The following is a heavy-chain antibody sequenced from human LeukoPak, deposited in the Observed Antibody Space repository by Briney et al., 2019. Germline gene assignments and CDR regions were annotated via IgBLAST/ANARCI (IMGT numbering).Heavy chain of an antibody. D-gene: IGHD2-15*01. CDR2: IWYDGSNK. V-gene: IGHV3-30*02. Sequence: GGSLRLSCAASGITFRSYGMHWVRQAPGKGLEWVAFIWYDGSNKYYADSVKGRFTISRDNSRNTLFLQMNSLRAEDTAVYYCAADRATQYFDYWGQGTLVSVSS. CDR3: AADRATQYFDY. J-gene: IGHJ4*02. CDR1: GITFRSYG.